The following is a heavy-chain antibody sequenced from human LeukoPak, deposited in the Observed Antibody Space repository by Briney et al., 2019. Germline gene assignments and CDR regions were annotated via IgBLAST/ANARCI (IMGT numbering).Heavy chain of an antibody. J-gene: IGHJ3*02. Sequence: SSETLSLTCTVSGYSISSGYYWGWIRPPPGKGLEWIGSIYHSGSTYYNPSLKSRVTISVDTPKYQFSLKLSSVTAADTAVYYCARSMRQVAAADDAFDIWGQGTMVTVSS. CDR1: GYSISSGYY. CDR3: ARSMRQVAAADDAFDI. CDR2: IYHSGST. V-gene: IGHV4-38-2*02. D-gene: IGHD6-13*01.